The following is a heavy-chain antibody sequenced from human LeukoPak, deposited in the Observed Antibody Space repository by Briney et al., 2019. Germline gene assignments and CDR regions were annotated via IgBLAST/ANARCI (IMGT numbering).Heavy chain of an antibody. CDR2: IYYSGST. CDR3: ARVGSWGPYYFDY. V-gene: IGHV4-31*03. CDR1: GGSISSGGYY. D-gene: IGHD2-15*01. Sequence: SQTLSLTCTVSGGSISSGGYYWSWIRQHPGKSLEWIGYIYYSGSTYYNPSLKSRVAISVDTSKNQFSLKLSSVTAADTAVYYCARVGSWGPYYFDYWGQGTLVTVSS. J-gene: IGHJ4*02.